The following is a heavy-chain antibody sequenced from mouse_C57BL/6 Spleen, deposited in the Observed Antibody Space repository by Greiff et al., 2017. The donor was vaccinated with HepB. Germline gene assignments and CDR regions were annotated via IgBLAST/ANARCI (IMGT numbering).Heavy chain of an antibody. CDR1: GYTFTDYY. D-gene: IGHD1-1*01. CDR3: AAYYYGSSLYWYFDV. Sequence: EVKLQQSGPELVKPGASVKISCKASGYTFTDYYMNWVKQSHGKSLEWIGDINPNNGGTSYNQKFKGKATLTVDKSSSTAYMELRSLTSEDSAVYYCAAYYYGSSLYWYFDVWGTGTTVTVSS. J-gene: IGHJ1*03. CDR2: INPNNGGT. V-gene: IGHV1-26*01.